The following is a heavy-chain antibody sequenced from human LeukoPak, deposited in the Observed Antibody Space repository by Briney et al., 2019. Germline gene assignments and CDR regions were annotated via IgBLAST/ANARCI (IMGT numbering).Heavy chain of an antibody. D-gene: IGHD2-2*01. J-gene: IGHJ4*02. CDR2: IKSKTDGGTT. V-gene: IGHV3-15*01. CDR3: TPGVVAETIDY. Sequence: GGSLRLSCAASGFIFNNAWMSWVRQAPGKGLEWVGRIKSKTDGGTTDYAAPVKGRFAISRDDSKNTLYLQMNSLKTDDTGVYYCTPGVVAETIDYWGQGTLVTVSS. CDR1: GFIFNNAW.